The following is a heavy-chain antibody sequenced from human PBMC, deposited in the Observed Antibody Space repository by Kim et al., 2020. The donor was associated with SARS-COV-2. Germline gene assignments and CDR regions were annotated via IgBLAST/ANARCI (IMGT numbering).Heavy chain of an antibody. D-gene: IGHD3-10*01. V-gene: IGHV4-31*03. CDR3: ARDLGSGSGSYYGPFDY. J-gene: IGHJ4*02. Sequence: SETLSLTCTVSGGSISSGGYYWSWIRQHPGKGLEWIGYIYYSGSTYYNPSLKSRVTISVDTSKNQFSLKLSSVTAADTAVYYCARDLGSGSGSYYGPFDYWGQGTLVTVSS. CDR2: IYYSGST. CDR1: GGSISSGGYY.